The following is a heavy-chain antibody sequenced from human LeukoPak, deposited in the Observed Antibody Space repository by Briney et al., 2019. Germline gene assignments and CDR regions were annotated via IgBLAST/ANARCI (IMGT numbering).Heavy chain of an antibody. CDR3: ARDYGDLDY. Sequence: GGSLRLSCAASGLSFSSYDMVWVRQPPGEGLEWVSSISSSSSYIYYADSVKGRFTISRDNAKNSLYPQMNSLRAEDTAVYFCARDYGDLDYWGQGTLVTVSS. J-gene: IGHJ4*02. D-gene: IGHD2-21*02. V-gene: IGHV3-21*01. CDR1: GLSFSSYD. CDR2: ISSSSSYI.